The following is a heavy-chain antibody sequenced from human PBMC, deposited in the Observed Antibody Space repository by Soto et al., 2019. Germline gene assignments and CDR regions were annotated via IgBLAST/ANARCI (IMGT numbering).Heavy chain of an antibody. D-gene: IGHD3-16*01. J-gene: IGHJ6*02. Sequence: SETMSLTCSVSGGSLSGSTINFYWSWIRQSPGKGLEWIGSIYYSRATNYNPALESRRTISGDTSKKQFSLNLSSVTAADTAGYYCASAMGDWGTYYSYYGFDVWGQGTTVTVSS. CDR3: ASAMGDWGTYYSYYGFDV. V-gene: IGHV4-61*01. CDR2: IYYSRAT. CDR1: GGSLSGSTINFY.